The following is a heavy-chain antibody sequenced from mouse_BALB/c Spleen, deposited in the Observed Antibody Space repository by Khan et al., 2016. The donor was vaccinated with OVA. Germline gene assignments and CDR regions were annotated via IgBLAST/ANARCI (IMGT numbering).Heavy chain of an antibody. CDR2: ISPGSGDT. CDR1: GYTFTDYY. CDR3: ARMNYFGYTFAY. Sequence: VQLQESGAELARPGASVKLSCKASGYTFTDYYINWVKQRTGQGLEWIGEISPGSGDTKYNERFQGKATLTADKSSSTAYMQLSSLTSEATAVYFCARMNYFGYTFAYWGQGTLVTVSA. D-gene: IGHD1-2*01. J-gene: IGHJ3*01. V-gene: IGHV1-77*01.